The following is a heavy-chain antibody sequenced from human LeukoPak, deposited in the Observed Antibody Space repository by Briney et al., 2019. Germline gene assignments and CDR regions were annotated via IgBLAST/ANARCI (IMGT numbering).Heavy chain of an antibody. CDR2: IYYSGST. D-gene: IGHD6-13*01. CDR3: ARVYGSSWLYYFDY. J-gene: IGHJ4*02. CDR1: GGSISGHY. Sequence: PSETLSLTCTVSGGSISGHYWSCIRQPPGRRVEWTGDIYYSGSTNYNPSLKSRVTISVDTSKNQFSLKLSSVTAADTAVYYCARVYGSSWLYYFDYWGQGTLVTVSS. V-gene: IGHV4-59*08.